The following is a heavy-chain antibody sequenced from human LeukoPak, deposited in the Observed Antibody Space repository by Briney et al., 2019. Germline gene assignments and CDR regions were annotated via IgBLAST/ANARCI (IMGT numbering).Heavy chain of an antibody. CDR2: IIPIFGTA. V-gene: IGHV1-69*05. D-gene: IGHD2-2*02. J-gene: IGHJ4*02. CDR1: GYTFTGYY. Sequence: GASVKVSCKASGYTFTGYYMHWVRQAPGQGLEWMGGIIPIFGTANYAQKFQGRVTITTDESTSTAYMELSSLRSEDTAVYYCARMAYCSSTSCYTGDYWGQGTLVTVSS. CDR3: ARMAYCSSTSCYTGDY.